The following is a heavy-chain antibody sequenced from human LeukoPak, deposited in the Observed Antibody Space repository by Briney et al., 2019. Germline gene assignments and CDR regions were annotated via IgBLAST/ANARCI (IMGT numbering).Heavy chain of an antibody. V-gene: IGHV3-15*01. CDR2: IKSRISGETR. D-gene: IGHD3/OR15-3a*01. J-gene: IGHJ4*02. Sequence: PGGSLRLSRVASGFTFTTAWMTWVRQAPGKGLEWVGRIKSRISGETRDYAEAVRGRFTISRDDSKNTLSLQMNSLRTEDTALYYCTAGTGRSDFDSWGQGALVTVSS. CDR1: GFTFTTAW. CDR3: TAGTGRSDFDS.